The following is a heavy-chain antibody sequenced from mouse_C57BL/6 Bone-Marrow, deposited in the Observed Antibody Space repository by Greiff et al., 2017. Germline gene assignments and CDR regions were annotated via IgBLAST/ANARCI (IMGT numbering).Heavy chain of an antibody. Sequence: EVKLQESGAGLVKPGGSLKLSCAASGFNISSYAMSWVRQTPEKRLEWVAYISSGGDYNYYAATVKGRFTISRDTARNTPYLQMSSLNSEDTAMDYCTRAGSFDYWGQGTTLTVAS. V-gene: IGHV5-9-1*02. J-gene: IGHJ2*01. CDR3: TRAGSFDY. CDR2: ISSGGDYN. CDR1: GFNISSYA.